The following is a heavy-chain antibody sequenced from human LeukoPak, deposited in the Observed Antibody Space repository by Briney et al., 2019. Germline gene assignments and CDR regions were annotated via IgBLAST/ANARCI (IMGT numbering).Heavy chain of an antibody. CDR3: ARAYTSTAELPFDL. J-gene: IGHJ3*01. CDR2: VFYSGST. V-gene: IGHV4-39*07. Sequence: SETLSLTCTVSGGSISRDNYQWGWIRQPPGEGLEWIGNVFYSGSTYSNPSLKSRVTISLDTSKNQFSLKLSSVTAADTAVYYCARAYTSTAELPFDLWGQGTMVTVSS. CDR1: GGSISRDNYQ. D-gene: IGHD5/OR15-5a*01.